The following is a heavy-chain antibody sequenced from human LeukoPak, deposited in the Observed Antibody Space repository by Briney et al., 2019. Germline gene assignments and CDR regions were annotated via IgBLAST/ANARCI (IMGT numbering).Heavy chain of an antibody. D-gene: IGHD3-3*01. V-gene: IGHV4-31*03. J-gene: IGHJ4*02. CDR1: GGSISSGGYY. CDR3: AREPKITIFGVVINGGYFDY. CDR2: IYYSGST. Sequence: PSETLSLTCTVSGGSISSGGYYWSWIRPHPGKGLVWIGYIYYSGSTYYNPSLKSRVTISVDTSKNQFSLKLSSVTAADTAVYYCAREPKITIFGVVINGGYFDYWGQGTLVTVSS.